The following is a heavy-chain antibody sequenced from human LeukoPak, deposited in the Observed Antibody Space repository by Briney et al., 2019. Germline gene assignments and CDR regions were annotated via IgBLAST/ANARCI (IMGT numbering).Heavy chain of an antibody. V-gene: IGHV3-11*01. D-gene: IGHD6-6*01. Sequence: PGGSLRLSCAASGFTFSDYYMSWIRQAPGKGLEWVSYISSSGSTIYYADSVKGRFTISRDNAKNSLYLQMNSLRAEDTAVYYCARVSSSGNNYYGMDVWGQGTTVTVSS. CDR1: GFTFSDYY. CDR3: ARVSSSGNNYYGMDV. CDR2: ISSSGSTI. J-gene: IGHJ6*02.